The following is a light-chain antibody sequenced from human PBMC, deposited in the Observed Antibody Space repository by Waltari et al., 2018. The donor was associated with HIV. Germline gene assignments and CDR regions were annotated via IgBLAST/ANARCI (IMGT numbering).Light chain of an antibody. CDR1: QTVSSSF. Sequence: EIVLTQSPGTLSLSPGERVTLSCKSQTVSSSFLAWYQQKAGQAPRLLIYGASSRATAIPDRFSGSGSGTDFTLTISRLEPEDFAVYFCQQYGRSPPNTFGQGTKVDIK. J-gene: IGKJ2*01. CDR3: QQYGRSPPNT. CDR2: GAS. V-gene: IGKV3-20*01.